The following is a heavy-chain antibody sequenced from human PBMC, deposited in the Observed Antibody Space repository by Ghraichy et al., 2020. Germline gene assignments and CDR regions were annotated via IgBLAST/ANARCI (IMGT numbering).Heavy chain of an antibody. CDR3: ARAGISDGDFGY. V-gene: IGHV3-7*01. J-gene: IGHJ4*02. CDR2: IIQDGNQK. D-gene: IGHD1-26*01. CDR1: GFSFRSYW. Sequence: LSLTCETSGFSFRSYWLSWVRQAPGKGLEWVANIIQDGNQKNYGDSVEGRFTISRDNAKNSLFLQMNNLRVDDTAIYYCARAGISDGDFGYWGQGTLVTVSS.